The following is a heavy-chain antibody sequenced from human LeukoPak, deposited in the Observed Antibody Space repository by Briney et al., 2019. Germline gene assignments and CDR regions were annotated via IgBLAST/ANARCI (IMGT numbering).Heavy chain of an antibody. J-gene: IGHJ4*02. CDR2: ISGGGDST. Sequence: QPGGSLRLSCAASGFTFGSYAMSWVRQAPGKGLEWVSGISGGGDSTYYADSVKGRFTISRDNSKNTLYLQMNSLRAEDTAVYYCAKDPRTTTVTSFDYWGQGTLVTVSS. V-gene: IGHV3-23*01. CDR3: AKDPRTTTVTSFDY. D-gene: IGHD4-17*01. CDR1: GFTFGSYA.